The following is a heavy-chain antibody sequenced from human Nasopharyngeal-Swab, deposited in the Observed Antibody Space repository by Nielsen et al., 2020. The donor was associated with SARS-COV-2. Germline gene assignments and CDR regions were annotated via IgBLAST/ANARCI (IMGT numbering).Heavy chain of an antibody. Sequence: ETLSLTCAASGFTFSSYAMSWVRQAPGKGLEWVSAISGSGGSTYYADSVKGRFTISRDNSKNTLYLQMNSLRAEDTAVYYCAKDRPFSVVRGVAFDYWGQGTLVTVSS. CDR3: AKDRPFSVVRGVAFDY. J-gene: IGHJ4*02. CDR1: GFTFSSYA. CDR2: ISGSGGST. V-gene: IGHV3-23*01. D-gene: IGHD3-10*01.